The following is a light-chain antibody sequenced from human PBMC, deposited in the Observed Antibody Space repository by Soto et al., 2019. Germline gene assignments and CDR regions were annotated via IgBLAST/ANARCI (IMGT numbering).Light chain of an antibody. CDR3: QQYETYSPT. Sequence: AIRMTQSPSSFSASTGDRVTITCRASQGISSYLAWYQQKPGKAPKLLIYAASTLQSGVPSRFSGSGSGTDFTLTISCLQSEDFATYYCQQYETYSPTFGQGAKVEIK. V-gene: IGKV1-8*01. J-gene: IGKJ1*01. CDR2: AAS. CDR1: QGISSY.